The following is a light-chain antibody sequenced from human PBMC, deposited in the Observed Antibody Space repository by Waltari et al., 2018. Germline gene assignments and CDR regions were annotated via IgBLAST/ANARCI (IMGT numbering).Light chain of an antibody. V-gene: IGKV4-1*01. CDR3: QQYYSSPRT. CDR1: QSVLYSSNNKNY. J-gene: IGKJ1*01. CDR2: WES. Sequence: DIVLTQSPDSLAVSLGERATINCKSSQSVLYSSNNKNYLAWYQQKPGQPPKLLISWESTRESGVPDRCSGSGSGTEFTITISSLQAEDVTVYYCQQYYSSPRTFGQGTKVEIK.